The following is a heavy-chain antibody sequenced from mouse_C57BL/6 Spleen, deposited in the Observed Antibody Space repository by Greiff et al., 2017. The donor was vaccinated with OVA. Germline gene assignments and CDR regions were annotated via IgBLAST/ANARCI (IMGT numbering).Heavy chain of an antibody. V-gene: IGHV14-2*01. D-gene: IGHD1-1*01. CDR1: GFNIKDYY. J-gene: IGHJ4*01. Sequence: VQLKQSGAELVKPGASVKLSCTASGFNIKDYYMHWVKQRTEQGLEWIGRIDPEDGETKYAPKFQGKATITADTSSNTAYLQLSSLTSEDTAVYYCARSLITTVVPYAMDYWGQGTSVTVSS. CDR2: IDPEDGET. CDR3: ARSLITTVVPYAMDY.